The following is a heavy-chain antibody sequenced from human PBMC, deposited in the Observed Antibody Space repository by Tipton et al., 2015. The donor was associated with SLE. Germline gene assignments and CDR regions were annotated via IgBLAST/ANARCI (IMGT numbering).Heavy chain of an antibody. CDR1: GFTFSTYG. CDR2: ISYDGSNK. Sequence: SLRLSCTASGFTFSTYGMHWVRQAPGKGLEWVAVISYDGSNKFYADSVKGRFTISRDSSKNTVYLQMNSLRAEDTAVYYCARASGVFDFWGQGTMVTVS. J-gene: IGHJ3*01. CDR3: ARASGVFDF. V-gene: IGHV3-30*03. D-gene: IGHD2-8*01.